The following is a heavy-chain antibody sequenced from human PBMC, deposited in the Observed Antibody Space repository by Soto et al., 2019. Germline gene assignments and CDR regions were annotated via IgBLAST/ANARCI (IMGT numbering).Heavy chain of an antibody. D-gene: IGHD3-16*01. J-gene: IGHJ4*02. Sequence: GGSLRLSCAASGFTFSSYAMHWVRQAPGKGLEYVSAISSNGGSTYYADSVKGRFTISRDNSKNTLYLQMGSLRAEDVAVYYCARGGEGFDYWGQGTLVTVSS. CDR2: ISSNGGST. V-gene: IGHV3-64*02. CDR3: ARGGEGFDY. CDR1: GFTFSSYA.